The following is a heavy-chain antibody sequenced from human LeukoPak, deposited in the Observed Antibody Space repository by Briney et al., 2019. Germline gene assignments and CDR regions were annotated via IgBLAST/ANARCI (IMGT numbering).Heavy chain of an antibody. V-gene: IGHV4-34*01. CDR1: GGSFSGYY. CDR3: ARGTGGGAATSTYYFDY. Sequence: PSETLSLTCAVYGGSFSGYYWSWIRPPPGKGLEWIGEINHSVSTNYNPSLKSRVTISVDTSKNQFSLNLSSVTAADTAVYYCARGTGGGAATSTYYFDYWGQGTLVTVSS. CDR2: INHSVST. D-gene: IGHD5-12*01. J-gene: IGHJ4*02.